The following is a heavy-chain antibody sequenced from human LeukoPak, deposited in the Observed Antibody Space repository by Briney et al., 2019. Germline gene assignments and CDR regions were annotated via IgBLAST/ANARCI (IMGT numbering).Heavy chain of an antibody. CDR1: GFTFSTYW. V-gene: IGHV3-74*01. CDR3: ARDVGYGFNY. D-gene: IGHD5-18*01. CDR2: INTNGSTT. J-gene: IGHJ4*02. Sequence: GGSLRLSCAASGFTFSTYWMHWVRQAPGKGLVWVSHINTNGSTTTYADSVKGRFTTSRDNAKNTVYLQMNSLRAEDTAVYYCARDVGYGFNYWGQGTLVTVSS.